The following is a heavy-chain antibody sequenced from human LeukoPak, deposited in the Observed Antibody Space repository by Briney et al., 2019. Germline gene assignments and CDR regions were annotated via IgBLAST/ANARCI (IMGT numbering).Heavy chain of an antibody. D-gene: IGHD6-19*01. Sequence: ASVNVSCKASGYTFSGYYMHWVRQAPGQGLEWMGWNSNSGGTKYAQKFQGRVTMTRDTSISTAYMELTSLKSDDTAVYYCARDLAGDGLSYFDYWGQGTLVTVSS. V-gene: IGHV1-2*02. J-gene: IGHJ4*02. CDR2: NSNSGGT. CDR1: GYTFSGYY. CDR3: ARDLAGDGLSYFDY.